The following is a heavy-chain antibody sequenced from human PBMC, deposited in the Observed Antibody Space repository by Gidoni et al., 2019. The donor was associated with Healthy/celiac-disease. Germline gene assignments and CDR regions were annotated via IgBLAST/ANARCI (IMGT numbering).Heavy chain of an antibody. CDR2: ISSSSSYT. Sequence: QVQLVESGGGLVKPGGSLRLSCAASGFTFSDYYMSWIRQAPGKGLEWVSYISSSSSYTNYADSVKGRFTISRDNAKNSLYLQMNSLRAEDTAVYYCARVSPKLEPSGYYFDYWGQGTLVTVSS. J-gene: IGHJ4*02. D-gene: IGHD1-1*01. V-gene: IGHV3-11*06. CDR1: GFTFSDYY. CDR3: ARVSPKLEPSGYYFDY.